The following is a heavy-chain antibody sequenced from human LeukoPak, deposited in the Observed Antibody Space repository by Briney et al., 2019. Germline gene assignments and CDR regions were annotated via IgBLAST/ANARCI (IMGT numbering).Heavy chain of an antibody. D-gene: IGHD6-13*01. CDR3: TTPTWGQQLVYDAFDI. Sequence: GGSLRLSCAASGFTFSSYAMHWVRQAPGKGLEWVAVISYDGSNKYYADSVKGRFTISRDNSKNTLYLQMNNLKTEDTAVYYCTTPTWGQQLVYDAFDIWGQGTMVTVSS. J-gene: IGHJ3*02. V-gene: IGHV3-30-3*01. CDR1: GFTFSSYA. CDR2: ISYDGSNK.